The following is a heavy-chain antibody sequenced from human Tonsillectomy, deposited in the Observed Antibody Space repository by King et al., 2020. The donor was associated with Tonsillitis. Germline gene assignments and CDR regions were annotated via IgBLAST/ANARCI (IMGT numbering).Heavy chain of an antibody. V-gene: IGHV3-33*08. J-gene: IGHJ4*02. CDR2: IWYDGTNT. D-gene: IGHD6-19*01. CDR3: ARVGFSSGHYFEY. CDR1: GFTFSSYN. Sequence: VQLVETGGGVVQPGRSLRLSCAASGFTFSSYNMHWVRQAPGKGLEWVAVIWYDGTNTDYADSVKGRFTVSRDNSKKTLFLQMNSLRAEDTAVYYCARVGFSSGHYFEYWGQGTLVTVSS.